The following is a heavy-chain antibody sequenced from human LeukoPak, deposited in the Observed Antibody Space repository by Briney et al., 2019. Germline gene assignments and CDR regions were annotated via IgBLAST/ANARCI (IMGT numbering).Heavy chain of an antibody. D-gene: IGHD3-3*01. CDR2: IYHSGSA. Sequence: PSETLSLTCAVSGGSISSSNWWSWVRQPPGKGLEWIGEIYHSGSANYNPSLKSRVTIPLDTSQNQFSLKLTSVTAADTAVYYCAKASEGIGYFDTWGRGSLVTVSS. J-gene: IGHJ4*02. CDR3: AKASEGIGYFDT. V-gene: IGHV4-4*02. CDR1: GGSISSSNW.